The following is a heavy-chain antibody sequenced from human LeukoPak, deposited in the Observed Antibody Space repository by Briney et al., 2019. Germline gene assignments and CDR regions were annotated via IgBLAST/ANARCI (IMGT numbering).Heavy chain of an antibody. CDR2: ISSSSSYK. V-gene: IGHV3-21*01. Sequence: GGFLRLSCAASGFTFSSYSMNWVRQAPGKGLEWVSSISSSSSYKYYADSVKGRFTISRDNAKNSLYLQMNSLRAEDTAVYYCARAAVAAAGKVSRYYYYGMDVWGQGTTVTVSS. J-gene: IGHJ6*02. D-gene: IGHD6-13*01. CDR3: ARAAVAAAGKVSRYYYYGMDV. CDR1: GFTFSSYS.